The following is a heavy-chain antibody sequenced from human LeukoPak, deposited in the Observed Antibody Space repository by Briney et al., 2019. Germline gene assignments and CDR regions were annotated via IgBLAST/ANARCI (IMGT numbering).Heavy chain of an antibody. CDR3: ARDDGGNLDY. CDR2: IKQDGSEK. CDR1: GFTFTTFW. J-gene: IGHJ4*02. Sequence: GGSLRLSCAASGFTFTTFWMAWVRQAPGKGLEWVANIKQDGSEKHHVDSVKGRFTISRDNAKSSLYLQMNSLRAEDTAVYYCARDDGGNLDYWGQGTLVTVSS. V-gene: IGHV3-7*01. D-gene: IGHD4-23*01.